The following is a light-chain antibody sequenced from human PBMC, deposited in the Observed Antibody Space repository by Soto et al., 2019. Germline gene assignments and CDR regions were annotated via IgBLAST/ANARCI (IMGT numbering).Light chain of an antibody. CDR1: QSLLHSNGYNY. CDR2: LGS. Sequence: DIVMTQSPLSLAVTPGEPASISCRSSQSLLHSNGYNYLAWLLQRPGQSPHLLIYLGSHRPSGVPDRFSGSGSGTDFTLRISRVEAEDVGVYYCMQALETPTFGQGTRLEIK. V-gene: IGKV2-28*01. CDR3: MQALETPT. J-gene: IGKJ5*01.